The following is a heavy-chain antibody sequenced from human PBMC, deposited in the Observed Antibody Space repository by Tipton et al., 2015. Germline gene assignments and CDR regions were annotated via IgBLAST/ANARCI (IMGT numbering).Heavy chain of an antibody. CDR1: GGSVSSASYY. CDR2: IYYSGTV. Sequence: LSLTCTVSGGSVSSASYYWSWIRQPPGKGLEWIAYIYYSGTVNYNPSLTSRVTISVDTSKNQFSLKLSSVTAADTAVYFCARTPLKDSGSYYYYGIDVWGQGTTVTVSS. V-gene: IGHV4-61*01. J-gene: IGHJ6*02. D-gene: IGHD3-10*01. CDR3: ARTPLKDSGSYYYYGIDV.